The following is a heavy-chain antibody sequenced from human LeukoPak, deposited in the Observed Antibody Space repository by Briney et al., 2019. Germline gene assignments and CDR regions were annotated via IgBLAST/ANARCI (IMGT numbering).Heavy chain of an antibody. Sequence: GGSLRLSCAASGFTFSSYAMSWIRQAPGKGLEWVSGITGSGATTYYADSVKGRFTISRDNSKNTLYLQMNSLRADDTAVYYCAKVIRNSGWYGDPWGQGTLVTVSS. CDR2: ITGSGATT. CDR3: AKVIRNSGWYGDP. D-gene: IGHD6-19*01. V-gene: IGHV3-23*01. CDR1: GFTFSSYA. J-gene: IGHJ5*02.